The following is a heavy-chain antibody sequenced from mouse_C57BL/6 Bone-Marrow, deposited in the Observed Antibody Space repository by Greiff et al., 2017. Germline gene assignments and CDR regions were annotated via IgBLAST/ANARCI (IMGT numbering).Heavy chain of an antibody. J-gene: IGHJ3*01. CDR3: TRRGAYGNFSWFAY. V-gene: IGHV1-15*01. CDR2: IDPETGGT. Sequence: VQLQQSGAELVRPGASVTLSCKASGYTFTDYEMHWVKQTPVHGLEWIGAIDPETGGTAYNQKFKGKAILTADKSSSTAYMELRSLTSEDSAVYYCTRRGAYGNFSWFAYWGQGTLVTGSA. D-gene: IGHD2-1*01. CDR1: GYTFTDYE.